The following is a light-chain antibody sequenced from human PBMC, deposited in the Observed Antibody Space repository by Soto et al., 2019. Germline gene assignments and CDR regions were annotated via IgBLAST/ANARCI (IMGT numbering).Light chain of an antibody. CDR3: QEYKSAT. CDR1: QSISDW. Sequence: DIQMTQSPSTLSASVGDRVTITCRASQSISDWLAWYQQIPGRAPKLLIYDASTLQSGVPSRFSGSGSGTEFILTISSLQHDDYATYYCQEYKSATFGQGTKLQIK. V-gene: IGKV1-5*01. CDR2: DAS. J-gene: IGKJ2*01.